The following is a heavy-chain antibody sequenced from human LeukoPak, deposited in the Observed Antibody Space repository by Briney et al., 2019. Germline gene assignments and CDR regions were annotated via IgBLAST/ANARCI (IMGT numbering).Heavy chain of an antibody. CDR3: AGCRGGGWQNYFDT. V-gene: IGHV4-59*08. CDR1: GGSISSYY. D-gene: IGHD2-15*01. J-gene: IGHJ5*02. CDR2: ISYSGST. Sequence: SETLSLTCTVSGGSISSYYWSWIRQPPGKGLEWIGYISYSGSTNYNPSLKSRFTISVDTSKNQFSLKLSSVTAADTAVYYCAGCRGGGWQNYFDTWGQGTLVTVSS.